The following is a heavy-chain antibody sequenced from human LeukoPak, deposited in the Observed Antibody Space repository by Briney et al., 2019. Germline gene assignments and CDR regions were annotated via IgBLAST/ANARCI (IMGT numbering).Heavy chain of an antibody. CDR2: IVVGSGNT. CDR3: AARYCTNGVCYNGFDP. V-gene: IGHV1-58*02. D-gene: IGHD2-8*01. J-gene: IGHJ5*02. CDR1: GFTFTSSA. Sequence: ETSVKVSCKASGFTFTSSAMQWVRQARRQRLEWIGWIVVGSGNTNYAQKFQERVTITRDMSISTAYMELSSLRSEDTAVYYCAARYCTNGVCYNGFDPWGQGTLVTVSS.